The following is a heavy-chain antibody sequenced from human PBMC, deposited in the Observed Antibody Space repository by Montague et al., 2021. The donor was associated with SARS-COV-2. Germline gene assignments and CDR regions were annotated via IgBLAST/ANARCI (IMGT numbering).Heavy chain of an antibody. V-gene: IGHV4-59*01. D-gene: IGHD3-3*01. CDR1: GGSISSYY. J-gene: IGHJ4*02. CDR2: IYYSGST. Sequence: SETLSLTCTVSGGSISSYYWSWIRQPPGKGLEWIGYIYYSGSTNYNPSLKSRVTISVDTSKNQFSLKLSSVTAVDTAVYYCASQVPDFWSGIDYWGQGTLVTVSS. CDR3: ASQVPDFWSGIDY.